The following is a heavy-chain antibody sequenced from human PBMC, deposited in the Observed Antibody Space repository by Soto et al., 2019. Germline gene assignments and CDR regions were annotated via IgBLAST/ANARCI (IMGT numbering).Heavy chain of an antibody. V-gene: IGHV3-53*01. CDR3: ARESSESYYVDY. J-gene: IGHJ4*02. CDR1: GFTVSSSY. Sequence: PGGSLRLSCAASGFTVSSSYMSWVRQAPGKGLEWVSVIYDGGTTYYADSVRGRFTISRDNSKNTLYLQMNSLRAEDSAVYYCARESSESYYVDYWGQGTQVTVSS. CDR2: IYDGGTT. D-gene: IGHD3-10*01.